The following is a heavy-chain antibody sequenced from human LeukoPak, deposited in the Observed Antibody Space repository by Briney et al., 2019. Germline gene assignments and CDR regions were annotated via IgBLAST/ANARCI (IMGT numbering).Heavy chain of an antibody. J-gene: IGHJ3*02. CDR2: IYTSGST. V-gene: IGHV4-4*07. CDR1: GGSISSYY. D-gene: IGHD2-2*01. CDR3: ARYYCSSTSCYPHAFDI. Sequence: SETLSLTCTVSGGSISSYYWSWIRQPAGKGLEWIGRIYTSGSTNYNPSLKSRVTMSVDTSKNQFSLKLSSVTAADTAVYYCARYYCSSTSCYPHAFDIWGQGTMVTVSS.